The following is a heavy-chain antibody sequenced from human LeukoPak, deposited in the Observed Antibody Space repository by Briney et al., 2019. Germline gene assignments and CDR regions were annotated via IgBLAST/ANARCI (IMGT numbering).Heavy chain of an antibody. CDR1: GGSISTYY. CDR3: ARERYSSAGGWFDP. V-gene: IGHV4-4*08. CDR2: IYTSGST. Sequence: SETLSLTCTVSGGSISTYYWSWIRKPPGKELEWIGHIYTSGSTNYNPSLKSRVTISVDTSKNQFSLKLSSVTAADTAVYYCARERYSSAGGWFDPWGQGTLVTVSS. D-gene: IGHD6-25*01. J-gene: IGHJ5*02.